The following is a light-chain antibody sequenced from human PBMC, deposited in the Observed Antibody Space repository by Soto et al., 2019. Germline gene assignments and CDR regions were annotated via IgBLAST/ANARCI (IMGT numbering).Light chain of an antibody. J-gene: IGKJ1*01. Sequence: PGERATLSCRTSQSVTSNYLAWYQQKPGQAPRLLIYEASTRATGIPDRFSGSGSGTDFTLTISRLEPEDFAVYYCQHYGSSLRTFGQGTKVDIK. V-gene: IGKV3-20*01. CDR2: EAS. CDR3: QHYGSSLRT. CDR1: QSVTSNY.